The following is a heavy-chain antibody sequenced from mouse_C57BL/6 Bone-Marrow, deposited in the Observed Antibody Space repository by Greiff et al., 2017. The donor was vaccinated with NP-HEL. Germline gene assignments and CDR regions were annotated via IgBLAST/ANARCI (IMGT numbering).Heavy chain of an antibody. CDR3: TLYGSSAWFAY. D-gene: IGHD1-1*01. CDR2: IDPENGDT. J-gene: IGHJ3*01. V-gene: IGHV14-4*01. CDR1: GFNINDYY. Sequence: VQLQQSGAELVRPGASVKLSCTASGFNINDYYMHWVKQRPEQGLEWIGWIDPENGDTEYAAKFQGKATITADTPSNTAYLQLSSLTSEDTAVYYCTLYGSSAWFAYWGKGTLVTV.